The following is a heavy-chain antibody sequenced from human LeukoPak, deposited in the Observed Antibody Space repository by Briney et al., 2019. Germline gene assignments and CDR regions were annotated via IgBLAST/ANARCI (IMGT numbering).Heavy chain of an antibody. J-gene: IGHJ4*02. Sequence: SQTLSLTCTVSGGSISSSSYYWGWIRQPPGKGLEWIGGIYYSGSTYYNPSLKSRVTISVDTSKNQFSLKLSSVTAADTAVYYCARTLNDDYDSSGYPIDYWGQGTLVTVSS. CDR1: GGSISSSSYY. V-gene: IGHV4-39*07. CDR3: ARTLNDDYDSSGYPIDY. CDR2: IYYSGST. D-gene: IGHD3-22*01.